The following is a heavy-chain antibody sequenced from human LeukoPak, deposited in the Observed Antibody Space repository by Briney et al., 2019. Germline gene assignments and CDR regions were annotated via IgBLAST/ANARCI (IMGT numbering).Heavy chain of an antibody. Sequence: ASVKVSCMASGGTFSSYAISWVRQAPGQGLEWMGGIIPIFGTANYAQKFQGRVTITADESTSTAYMELSSLRSEDTAVYYCARVAYYYDSSGYPFDYWGQGTLVTVSS. CDR1: GGTFSSYA. D-gene: IGHD3-22*01. CDR2: IIPIFGTA. CDR3: ARVAYYYDSSGYPFDY. J-gene: IGHJ4*02. V-gene: IGHV1-69*13.